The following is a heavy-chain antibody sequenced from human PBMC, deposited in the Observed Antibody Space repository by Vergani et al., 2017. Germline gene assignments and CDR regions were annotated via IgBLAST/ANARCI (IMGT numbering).Heavy chain of an antibody. CDR3: ARALRYYDSSGYLDY. CDR1: GDTFTSYG. CDR2: ISAYNGNT. J-gene: IGHJ4*02. V-gene: IGHV1-18*01. Sequence: QVQLVQSGAEVKKPGASVKVSCKASGDTFTSYGVSWVRQAPGQVLEWMGWISAYNGNTNYAQKLQGRVTMTTDTSTSTAYMELRILRSDDTAVYYCARALRYYDSSGYLDYWGQGTLVTVSS. D-gene: IGHD3-22*01.